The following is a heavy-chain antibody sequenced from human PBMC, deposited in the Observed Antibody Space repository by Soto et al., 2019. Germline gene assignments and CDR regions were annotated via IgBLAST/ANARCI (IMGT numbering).Heavy chain of an antibody. CDR2: ISYDGSNK. D-gene: IGHD3-10*01. CDR1: GFTFSSYG. J-gene: IGHJ4*02. V-gene: IGHV3-30*18. Sequence: GGSLRLSCAASGFTFSSYGMHWVRQAPGKGLEWVAVISYDGSNKYYADSVKGRFTISRDNSKNTLYLQMNSLRAEDTAVYYCAKDLGGAHLFDYWGQGTLVTVSS. CDR3: AKDLGGAHLFDY.